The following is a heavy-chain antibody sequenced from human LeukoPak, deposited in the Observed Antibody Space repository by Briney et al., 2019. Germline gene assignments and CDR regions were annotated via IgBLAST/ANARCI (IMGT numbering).Heavy chain of an antibody. CDR2: IWYDGSNK. J-gene: IGHJ6*02. Sequence: PGGSLRLSCAASGFTFSSYGMHWVRQAPGKGLEWVAVIWYDGSNKYYADSVKGRFTISRDNSKNTLYLQMNSLRAEDTAVYYCARDRFGYYGSGSHLPHDYGMDVWGQGTTVTVSS. V-gene: IGHV3-33*01. CDR1: GFTFSSYG. CDR3: ARDRFGYYGSGSHLPHDYGMDV. D-gene: IGHD3-10*01.